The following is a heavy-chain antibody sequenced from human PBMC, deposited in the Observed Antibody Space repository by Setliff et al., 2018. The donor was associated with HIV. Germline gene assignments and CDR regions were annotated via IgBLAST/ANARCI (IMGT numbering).Heavy chain of an antibody. V-gene: IGHV4-4*07. Sequence: PSETLSLTCAVSGDSVSGYYWSWIRQPAGRGLEWIGRVHNSAGSNYNPSLKSRVTMSVDTAKNQLSLKLTAVSAADTAVYYCARDPPGYGDSNDYWGQGTLVTVSS. CDR1: GDSVSGYY. CDR2: VHNSAGS. D-gene: IGHD4-17*01. CDR3: ARDPPGYGDSNDY. J-gene: IGHJ4*02.